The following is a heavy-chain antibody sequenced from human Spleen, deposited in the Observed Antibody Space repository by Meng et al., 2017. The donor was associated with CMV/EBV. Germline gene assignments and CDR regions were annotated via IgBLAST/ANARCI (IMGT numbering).Heavy chain of an antibody. CDR3: ARSPGRGYYGMDV. CDR2: ISYDGSNN. V-gene: IGHV3-30*04. J-gene: IGHJ6*02. CDR1: GLTFNNYA. Sequence: ASGLTFNNYAMHWVRQAPGKGLEWVALISYDGSNNYYADSVKGRFTISRDNSNKMVFLQVDSLRPEDTAVYYCARSPGRGYYGMDVWGQGTTVTVSS.